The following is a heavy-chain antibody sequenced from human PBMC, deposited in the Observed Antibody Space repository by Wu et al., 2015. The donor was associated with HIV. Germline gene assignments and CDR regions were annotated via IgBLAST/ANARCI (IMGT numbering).Heavy chain of an antibody. CDR3: TSSVVAVVXTRFDY. CDR2: ISGYSGNR. J-gene: IGHJ4*02. Sequence: QVQLVQSGAEVKKPGASVKVSCKASLYSFTNYGFSWVRQAPGQGLEWMGWISGYSGNRKFAQKFQGRVTLTTDASINTVYMEMTTLRSDDTAVYYCTSSVVAVVXTRFDYWGQGTLVIVSS. V-gene: IGHV1-18*01. CDR1: LYSFTNYG. D-gene: IGHD3-3*01.